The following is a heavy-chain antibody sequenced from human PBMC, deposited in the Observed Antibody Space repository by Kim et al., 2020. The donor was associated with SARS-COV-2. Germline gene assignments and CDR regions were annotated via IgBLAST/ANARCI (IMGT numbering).Heavy chain of an antibody. CDR2: THHSGSI. CDR1: GASISRYY. J-gene: IGHJ3*02. V-gene: IGHV4-59*01. CDR3: ARWGESTGWETIKAFDI. D-gene: IGHD1-26*01. Sequence: SETLSLTCAVSGASISRYYWNWVRQPPGKGLEWIGYTHHSGSINYNPSFMSGVTTSVTTPNNRFYLMLNHVTVRDRAVYYCARWGESTGWETIKAFDIGG.